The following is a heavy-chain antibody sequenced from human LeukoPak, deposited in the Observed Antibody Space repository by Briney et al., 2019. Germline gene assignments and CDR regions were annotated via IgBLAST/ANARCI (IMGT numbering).Heavy chain of an antibody. CDR3: ARGQGATVPQVGKNWFDP. Sequence: SETLSLTCAVYIDSFSNYHWNWIRQTPAKGIEWIGEVNESGGTNISPSLRSRVILSVDTSKNQFSLKLISVTVADTAIYYCARGQGATVPQVGKNWFDPWGQGTRVTVSS. V-gene: IGHV4-34*01. J-gene: IGHJ5*02. CDR1: IDSFSNYH. CDR2: VNESGGT. D-gene: IGHD1-26*01.